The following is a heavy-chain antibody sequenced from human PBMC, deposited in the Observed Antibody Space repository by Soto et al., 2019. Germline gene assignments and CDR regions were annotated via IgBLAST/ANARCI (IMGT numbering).Heavy chain of an antibody. CDR2: INHSGST. V-gene: IGHV4-34*01. Sequence: SETLSLTCAVNGGSFSGYYWSWIRQPPGKGLEWIGEINHSGSTKYNPSLKSRVTMSVDTSKNQFSLKLSSVTAADTAVYYCASGPDYGWFDPWGQGTLVTVSS. D-gene: IGHD4-17*01. CDR1: GGSFSGYY. CDR3: ASGPDYGWFDP. J-gene: IGHJ5*02.